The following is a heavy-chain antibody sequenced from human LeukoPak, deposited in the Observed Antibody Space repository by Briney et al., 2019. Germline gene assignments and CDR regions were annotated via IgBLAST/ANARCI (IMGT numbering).Heavy chain of an antibody. Sequence: SETLSLTCTVSGYSISSGYYWGWIRQPPGKGLEWIGSIYHSGSTYYNPSLKSRVTISVDTSKNQFSLKLSPVTAADTAVYYCARGVYDILTGPLQDAFDIWGQGTMVTVSS. CDR2: IYHSGST. V-gene: IGHV4-38-2*02. D-gene: IGHD3-9*01. CDR3: ARGVYDILTGPLQDAFDI. J-gene: IGHJ3*02. CDR1: GYSISSGYY.